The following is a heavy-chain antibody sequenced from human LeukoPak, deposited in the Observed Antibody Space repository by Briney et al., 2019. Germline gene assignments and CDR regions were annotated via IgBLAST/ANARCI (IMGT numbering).Heavy chain of an antibody. D-gene: IGHD3-22*01. Sequence: GGSLRLSCAASGFTFSSYETNWVRQAPGKGLEWVSYISSSGSTIYYADSAKGRFTISRDNAKNSLYLQMNSLRAEDTAVYYCASAIGHYYDSSGYQEAFDPWGQGTLVTVSS. J-gene: IGHJ5*02. CDR2: ISSSGSTI. CDR1: GFTFSSYE. V-gene: IGHV3-48*03. CDR3: ASAIGHYYDSSGYQEAFDP.